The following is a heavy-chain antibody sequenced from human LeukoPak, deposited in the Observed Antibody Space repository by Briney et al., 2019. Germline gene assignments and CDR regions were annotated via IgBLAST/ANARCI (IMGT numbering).Heavy chain of an antibody. V-gene: IGHV4-39*07. CDR2: INHSGST. CDR1: GGSIRSGSYY. D-gene: IGHD3-10*01. Sequence: PSETLSLTCTVSGGSIRSGSYYWSWIRQPPGKGLEWIGEINHSGSTNYNPSLKSRVTISVDTSKNQFSLKLSSVTAADTAVYYCARSDGYGLVGIWGQGTMVTVSS. CDR3: ARSDGYGLVGI. J-gene: IGHJ3*02.